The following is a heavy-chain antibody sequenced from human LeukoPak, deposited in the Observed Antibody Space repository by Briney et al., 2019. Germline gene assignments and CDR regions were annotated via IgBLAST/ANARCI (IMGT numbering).Heavy chain of an antibody. D-gene: IGHD2-21*01. Sequence: PGGSLRLSCAASGFTFSSYAMSWVRQAPGKGLEWVSAISGSGGSTYYADSVKGRFTISRYNYKNTLYLQMNSLRAEDTAVYYCAKFLPTHIVVANYYFDYWGQGTLVTVSS. CDR1: GFTFSSYA. V-gene: IGHV3-23*01. CDR3: AKFLPTHIVVANYYFDY. J-gene: IGHJ4*02. CDR2: ISGSGGST.